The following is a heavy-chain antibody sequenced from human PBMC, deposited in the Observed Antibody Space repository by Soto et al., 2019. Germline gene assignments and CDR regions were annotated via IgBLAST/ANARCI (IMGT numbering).Heavy chain of an antibody. CDR1: GYSFTSYW. V-gene: IGHV5-10-1*01. CDR2: IDPSDSYT. J-gene: IGHJ6*02. CDR3: ARLPLPDYYYYGMDV. Sequence: GESLKISCEGSGYSFTSYWFRWVRQMPGKGLEWMGRIDPSDSYTNYSPSFQGHVTISADKSISTAYLQWSSLKASDTAMYYCARLPLPDYYYYGMDVWGQGTTVTVSS.